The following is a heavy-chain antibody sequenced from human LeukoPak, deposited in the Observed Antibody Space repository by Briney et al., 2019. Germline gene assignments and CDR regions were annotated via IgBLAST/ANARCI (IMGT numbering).Heavy chain of an antibody. J-gene: IGHJ4*02. CDR1: GGSFSGYY. Sequence: PSETLSLTCAVYGGSFSGYYWSWIRQPPGKGLEWIGEINHSGSTNYNPSLKSRVTISVDTSKNQFSLKLSSVTAADTAVYYCARDLGPHIAAAGTFDYWGQGTLVTVSS. CDR2: INHSGST. D-gene: IGHD6-13*01. CDR3: ARDLGPHIAAAGTFDY. V-gene: IGHV4-34*01.